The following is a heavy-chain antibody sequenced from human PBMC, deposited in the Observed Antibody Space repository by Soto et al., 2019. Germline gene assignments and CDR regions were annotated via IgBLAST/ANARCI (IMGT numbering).Heavy chain of an antibody. Sequence: EVQLLESGGGLVQPGGSLRLSCTASGFIISNFAMYWVRQAPGKGLQCVSAVSNTGRPYYADSVKGRFFVSRDNSNNMLYLQMNGLRAEDTAVYYCAKRRDASNSKYSDFDSWGQGTLLTVYS. CDR3: AKRRDASNSKYSDFDS. D-gene: IGHD3-22*01. CDR1: GFIISNFA. V-gene: IGHV3-23*01. J-gene: IGHJ4*02. CDR2: VSNTGRP.